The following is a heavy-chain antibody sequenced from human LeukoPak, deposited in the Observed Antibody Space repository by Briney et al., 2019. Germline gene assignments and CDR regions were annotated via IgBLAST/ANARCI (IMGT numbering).Heavy chain of an antibody. J-gene: IGHJ4*02. Sequence: SVKVSCKASGGTFSSYAISWVRQAPEQGLEWMGGIIPIFGTANYAQKFQGRVTITADESTSTAYMELSSLRSEDTAVYYCARLTWALSGYYTGIDDDYWGQGTLVTVSS. CDR3: ARLTWALSGYYTGIDDDY. CDR1: GGTFSSYA. V-gene: IGHV1-69*13. D-gene: IGHD3-3*01. CDR2: IIPIFGTA.